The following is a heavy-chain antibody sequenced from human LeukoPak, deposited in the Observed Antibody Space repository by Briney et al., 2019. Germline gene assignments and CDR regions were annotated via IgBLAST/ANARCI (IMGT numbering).Heavy chain of an antibody. Sequence: GGSLRLSCAVSGFTFSDYYMSWSRQAPGKGLEWVSYISSSGSYTNYADSVKGRFTISRDKAKNSLYLQMNSLRAEDTAVYYCAKALDCSSTSCYLPGGHYYYGMDVWGQGTTVTVSS. CDR2: ISSSGSYT. CDR3: AKALDCSSTSCYLPGGHYYYGMDV. V-gene: IGHV3-11*05. D-gene: IGHD2-2*01. J-gene: IGHJ6*02. CDR1: GFTFSDYY.